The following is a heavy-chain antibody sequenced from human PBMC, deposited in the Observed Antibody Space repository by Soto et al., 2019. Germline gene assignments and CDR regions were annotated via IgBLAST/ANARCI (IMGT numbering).Heavy chain of an antibody. Sequence: PGGSLRLSCAASGFTFSSYAMSWVRQAPGKGLEWVSAISGSGGSTYYADSVKGRFTISRDNSKNTLYLQMNSLRAEDTAVYYCAKGLRWIQLWFGIDYWGQGTLVTVSS. D-gene: IGHD5-18*01. V-gene: IGHV3-23*01. CDR2: ISGSGGST. CDR3: AKGLRWIQLWFGIDY. J-gene: IGHJ4*02. CDR1: GFTFSSYA.